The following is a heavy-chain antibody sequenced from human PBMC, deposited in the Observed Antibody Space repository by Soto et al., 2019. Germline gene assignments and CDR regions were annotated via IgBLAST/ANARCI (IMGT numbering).Heavy chain of an antibody. Sequence: ASVKVSCKASGYTFTGHYMHWVRQAPGQGLEWMGWINPNSGGTNYAQKFQGRVTMTRDTSISTAYMELSRLRSDDTAVYYCARVKVGSSSSGFDYWGQGTLVTVSS. CDR2: INPNSGGT. V-gene: IGHV1-2*02. CDR3: ARVKVGSSSSGFDY. CDR1: GYTFTGHY. J-gene: IGHJ4*02. D-gene: IGHD6-6*01.